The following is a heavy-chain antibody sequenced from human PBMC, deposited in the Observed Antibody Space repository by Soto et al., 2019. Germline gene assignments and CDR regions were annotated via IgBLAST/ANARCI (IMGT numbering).Heavy chain of an antibody. D-gene: IGHD3-22*01. CDR2: IHYSGRT. V-gene: IGHV4-31*11. J-gene: IGHJ5*02. Sequence: TLSLTCAVSGGSITSGAYYWAWIRQHPGKGLEWIAYIHYSGRTYYNPSLKSRVTISVDTSNNQFSLKLSSVTAADTAVYYCARYYFDSSGYSNWFDPWGQGTLVTVSS. CDR3: ARYYFDSSGYSNWFDP. CDR1: GGSITSGAYY.